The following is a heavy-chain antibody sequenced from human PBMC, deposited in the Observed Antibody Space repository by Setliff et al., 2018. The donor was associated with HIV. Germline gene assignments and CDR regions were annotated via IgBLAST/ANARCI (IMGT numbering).Heavy chain of an antibody. CDR3: AKGLGSYLAATRDALWFDP. CDR2: IWSDGSNK. D-gene: IGHD2-15*01. Sequence: GGSLRLSCAASGFTFSNYGMHWVRQAPGKGLEWVAVIWSDGSNKYYADSVKGRFTISRDNSKNTLYLQMNSLRAEDMALYYCAKGLGSYLAATRDALWFDPWGQGTLVTVSS. CDR1: GFTFSNYG. V-gene: IGHV3-30*02. J-gene: IGHJ5*02.